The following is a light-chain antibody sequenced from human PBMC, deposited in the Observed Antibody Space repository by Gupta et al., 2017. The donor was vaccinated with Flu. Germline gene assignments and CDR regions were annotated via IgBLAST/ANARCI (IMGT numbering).Light chain of an antibody. J-gene: IGKJ4*01. V-gene: IGKV3-15*01. Sequence: AGYSAILVLYGRSTGASGIPARFSGSGSGTEFTLNISSLQSDDSALYHCQQDNIWPLTFGGGTKLEIK. CDR2: GRS. CDR3: QQDNIWPLT.